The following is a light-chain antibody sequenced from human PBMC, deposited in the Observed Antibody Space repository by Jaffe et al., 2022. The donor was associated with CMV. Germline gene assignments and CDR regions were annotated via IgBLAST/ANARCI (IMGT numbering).Light chain of an antibody. V-gene: IGKV1-6*01. CDR3: LQDYNFPRT. J-gene: IGKJ2*01. CDR1: QGIRND. CDR2: DAT. Sequence: AIQMTQSPSSLSASVGDRVTITCRASQGIRNDVTWYQHKPGRAPNLLIYDATILQGGVPSRFSGSASGTDFTLTISSLQPEDFATYYCLQDYNFPRTFGQGTNLEIK.